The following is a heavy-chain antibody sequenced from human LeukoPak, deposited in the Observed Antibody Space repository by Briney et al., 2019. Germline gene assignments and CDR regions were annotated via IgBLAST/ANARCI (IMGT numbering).Heavy chain of an antibody. Sequence: GGSLRLSCAASGFTFSSYGMHWVRQAPGKGLEWVAVISYDGSNKYYADSVKGRFTISRDNAKNSLYPQMNSLRAEDTAVYYCARTYDTDAFDIWGQGTMVTVSS. CDR1: GFTFSSYG. D-gene: IGHD3-22*01. CDR3: ARTYDTDAFDI. CDR2: ISYDGSNK. J-gene: IGHJ3*02. V-gene: IGHV3-30*03.